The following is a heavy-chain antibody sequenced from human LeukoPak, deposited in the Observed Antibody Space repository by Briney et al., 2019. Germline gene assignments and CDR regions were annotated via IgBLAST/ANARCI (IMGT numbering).Heavy chain of an antibody. D-gene: IGHD3-3*01. CDR2: IYYSGST. Sequence: PSETLSLTCTVSGGSISSGDYYWSWIRQPPGKGLEWIGYIYYSGSTYYNPSLKSRVTISVDTSKNQFSLKLSSVTAADTAVYYCAREEVTIFGVGLDYWGQGTLVTVSS. CDR1: GGSISSGDYY. J-gene: IGHJ4*02. CDR3: AREEVTIFGVGLDY. V-gene: IGHV4-30-4*08.